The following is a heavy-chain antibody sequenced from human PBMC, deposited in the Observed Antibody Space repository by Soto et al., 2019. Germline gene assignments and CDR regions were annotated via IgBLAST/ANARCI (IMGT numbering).Heavy chain of an antibody. CDR3: ARGGIAAAAPGVDYYGMDV. Sequence: EVQLVETGGGLIQPGGSLRLSCAASGFTVSSNYMSWVRQAPGKGLEWVSVIYSGGSTYYADSVKGRFTISRDNSMNTLYLQMNSLRAEDTAVYYCARGGIAAAAPGVDYYGMDVWGQGTTVTVSS. D-gene: IGHD6-13*01. CDR1: GFTVSSNY. J-gene: IGHJ6*02. CDR2: IYSGGST. V-gene: IGHV3-53*02.